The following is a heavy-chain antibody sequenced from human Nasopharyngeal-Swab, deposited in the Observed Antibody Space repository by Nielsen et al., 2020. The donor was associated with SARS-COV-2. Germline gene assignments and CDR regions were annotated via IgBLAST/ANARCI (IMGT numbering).Heavy chain of an antibody. CDR2: ISSSSSTI. CDR3: ARRYSGYEDYFDY. Sequence: GGSLRLSCAASGFTFSSYGMNWVRQAPGKGLEWVSYISSSSSTIYYADSVKGRFTISRDNAKNSLYLQMNSLRAEDTAVYYCARRYSGYEDYFDYWGQGTLVTVSS. CDR1: GFTFSSYG. J-gene: IGHJ4*02. V-gene: IGHV3-48*04. D-gene: IGHD5-12*01.